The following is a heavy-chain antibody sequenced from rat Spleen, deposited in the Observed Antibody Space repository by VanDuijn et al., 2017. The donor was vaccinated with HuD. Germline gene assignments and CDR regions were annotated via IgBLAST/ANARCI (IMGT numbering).Heavy chain of an antibody. J-gene: IGHJ3*01. CDR3: TTVLQGHGFAY. D-gene: IGHD1-1*01. CDR2: INYDGRST. Sequence: EVQLVESGGGLVQPGRSLKLSCAASGFTFSDYDMAWVRQAPKKGLEWVATINYDGRSTHYPDSVKGRFTISRHNTQNTLYLQMNSLRSEDTATYYCTTVLQGHGFAYWGQGTLVTVSS. V-gene: IGHV5-7*01. CDR1: GFTFSDYD.